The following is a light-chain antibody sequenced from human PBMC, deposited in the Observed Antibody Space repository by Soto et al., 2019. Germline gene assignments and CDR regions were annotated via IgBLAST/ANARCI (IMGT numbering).Light chain of an antibody. V-gene: IGKV1-5*03. CDR2: KAS. CDR1: QSISSW. CDR3: QHYNRYST. Sequence: DIQMTQSPSTLSASVGDRVTITCRASQSISSWLAWYQQKPGKAPKLLIYKASSLESGVPSRFSGSGSGTEFTLTISSLQPDDFAPYFCQHYNRYSTFGEGTKV. J-gene: IGKJ1*01.